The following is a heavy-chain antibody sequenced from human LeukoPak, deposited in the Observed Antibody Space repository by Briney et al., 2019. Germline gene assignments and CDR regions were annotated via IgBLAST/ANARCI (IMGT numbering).Heavy chain of an antibody. Sequence: GGSLRLSCAASGFTFSNYWMHWVRQAPGKGLEWVAVISYDGSNKYYADSVKGRFTISRDNSKNTLYLQMNSLRAEDTAVYYCAKDRVTGDPDAFDIWGQGTMVTVSS. CDR2: ISYDGSNK. CDR1: GFTFSNYW. D-gene: IGHD7-27*01. J-gene: IGHJ3*02. V-gene: IGHV3-30*18. CDR3: AKDRVTGDPDAFDI.